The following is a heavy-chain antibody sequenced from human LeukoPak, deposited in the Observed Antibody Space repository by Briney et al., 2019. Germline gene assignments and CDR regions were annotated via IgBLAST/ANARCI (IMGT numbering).Heavy chain of an antibody. CDR3: ARGYGSGSYYYGWFDP. V-gene: IGHV4-30-4*01. J-gene: IGHJ5*02. CDR2: IHDSGST. D-gene: IGHD3-10*01. Sequence: SQTLSLTCTVPGGSISSGDYHWNWIRQSPGKGLEWIGFIHDSGSTYYDPSLKSRLTISVDMSKKQISLKLSSVTAADTAVYYCARGYGSGSYYYGWFDPWGQGTLVTVSS. CDR1: GGSISSGDYH.